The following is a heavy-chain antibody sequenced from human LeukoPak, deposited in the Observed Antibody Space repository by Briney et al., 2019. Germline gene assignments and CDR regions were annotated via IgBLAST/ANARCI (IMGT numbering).Heavy chain of an antibody. J-gene: IGHJ4*02. Sequence: GRSLRLSCAASGFTFDDYAMHWVRQAPGKGLEWVSGISWNSGSIGYADSVKGRFTISRDNAKNSLYLQMNSLRAEDTAVYYCARAAFYYDSSGYYGFRYWGQGTLVTVSS. CDR1: GFTFDDYA. CDR2: ISWNSGSI. D-gene: IGHD3-22*01. V-gene: IGHV3-9*01. CDR3: ARAAFYYDSSGYYGFRY.